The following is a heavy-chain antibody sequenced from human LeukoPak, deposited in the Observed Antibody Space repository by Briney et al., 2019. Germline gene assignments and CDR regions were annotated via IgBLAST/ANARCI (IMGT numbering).Heavy chain of an antibody. D-gene: IGHD3-22*01. CDR1: GYKFTNYG. J-gene: IGHJ4*02. CDR3: ARGSPPRVYYDRSGYYSYYFDY. Sequence: ASVKVSCKASGYKFTNYGIRWVRQAPGQGLEWMGWISPYNGNTIYAQKLQGRVTMTTDTSTSTAYMELRSLRSDDTAVYYCARGSPPRVYYDRSGYYSYYFDYWGQGTLVTVSS. CDR2: ISPYNGNT. V-gene: IGHV1-18*01.